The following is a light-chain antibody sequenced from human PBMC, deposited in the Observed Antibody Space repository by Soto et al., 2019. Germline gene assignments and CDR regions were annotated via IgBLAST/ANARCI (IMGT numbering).Light chain of an antibody. CDR1: QTVSYRSNNKTY. V-gene: IGKV4-1*01. Sequence: DIVMTQSPDSLAVSLGERAIINCKSSQTVSYRSNNKTYLAWYQQRPGQPPKLLISWAYSRESGVPDRFSGSGSGTDFTLSISNLQAEDVAVYYCQQYYTTPYTFGQGTKLEI. CDR3: QQYYTTPYT. J-gene: IGKJ2*01. CDR2: WAY.